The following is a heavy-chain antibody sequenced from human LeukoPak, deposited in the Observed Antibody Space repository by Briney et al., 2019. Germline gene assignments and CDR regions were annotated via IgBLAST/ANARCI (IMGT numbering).Heavy chain of an antibody. D-gene: IGHD2-2*02. CDR2: INHSGST. CDR1: GGSFSGYY. CDR3: ARPVVVPAAIPVSGWFDP. J-gene: IGHJ5*02. V-gene: IGHV4-34*01. Sequence: SETLSLTCAVYGGSFSGYYWSWIRQPPGKGLEWIGEINHSGSTNYNPSLKSRVTISVDTSKNQFSLKLSSVTAADTAVYYCARPVVVPAAIPVSGWFDPWGQGTLVTVSS.